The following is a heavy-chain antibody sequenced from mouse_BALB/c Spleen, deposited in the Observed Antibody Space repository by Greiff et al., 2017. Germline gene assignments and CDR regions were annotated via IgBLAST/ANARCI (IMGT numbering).Heavy chain of an antibody. V-gene: IGHV5-17*02. Sequence: DVKLVESGGGLVQPGGSRKLSCAASGFTFSSFGMHWVRQAPEKGLEWVAYISSGSSTIYYADTVKGRFTISRDNPKNTLFLQMTSLRSEDTAMYYCARSYRYERGYAMDYWGQGTSVTVSS. CDR1: GFTFSSFG. J-gene: IGHJ4*01. CDR3: ARSYRYERGYAMDY. D-gene: IGHD2-14*01. CDR2: ISSGSSTI.